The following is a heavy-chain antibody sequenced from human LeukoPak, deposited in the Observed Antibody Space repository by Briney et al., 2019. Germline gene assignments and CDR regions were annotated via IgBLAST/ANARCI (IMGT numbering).Heavy chain of an antibody. CDR3: ARDVRGGIGVSWFDP. J-gene: IGHJ5*02. CDR2: IIPIFGTA. V-gene: IGHV1-69*05. Sequence: SVKVSCKASGYTFTSYDINWVRQAPGQGLEWMGGIIPIFGTANYAQKFQGRVTITTDESTSTAYMELSSLRSEDTAVYYCARDVRGGIGVSWFDPWGQGTLDTVSS. CDR1: GYTFTSYD. D-gene: IGHD3-10*02.